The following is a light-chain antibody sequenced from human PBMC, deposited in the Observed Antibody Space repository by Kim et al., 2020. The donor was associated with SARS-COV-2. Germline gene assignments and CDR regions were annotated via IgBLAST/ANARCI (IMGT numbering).Light chain of an antibody. Sequence: QSVLTQPPSVSGAPGQRVTISCTGSISNIGAGYDVHWYQQLPGTAPKLLIFRNNERPSGIPERFSGSKAGTSASLAITGLQPEDEADYFCQSTDSSLSGSRVFGGGTKVTVL. CDR3: QSTDSSLSGSRV. J-gene: IGLJ3*02. CDR2: RNN. V-gene: IGLV1-40*01. CDR1: ISNIGAGYD.